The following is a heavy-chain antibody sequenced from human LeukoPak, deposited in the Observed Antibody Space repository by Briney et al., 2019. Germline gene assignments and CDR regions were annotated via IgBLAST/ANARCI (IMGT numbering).Heavy chain of an antibody. V-gene: IGHV3-30*18. J-gene: IGHJ4*02. CDR3: AEGRYYDSSAYYSLDYFDY. D-gene: IGHD3-22*01. Sequence: PGGSLRLSCAASGFTFSNYGMHWVRQAPGKGLEWVAVISYDGSNKYYAGSVKGRFTISRDNSKNTLYLQMNSLRAEDTAVYYCAEGRYYDSSAYYSLDYFDYWGQGTLVTVSS. CDR1: GFTFSNYG. CDR2: ISYDGSNK.